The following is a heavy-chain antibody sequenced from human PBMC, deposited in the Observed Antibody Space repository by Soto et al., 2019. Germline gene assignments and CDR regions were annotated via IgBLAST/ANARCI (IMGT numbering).Heavy chain of an antibody. D-gene: IGHD6-6*01. J-gene: IGHJ4*02. Sequence: ASVKVSCKASGYTFTGYYMHWVRQAPGQGLEWMGWINPNSGGTNYAQKFQGRVTMTRDTSISTAYMELSRLRSDDTAVYYCARGYPPLYSSSSELDYWGKGTLVTVSS. V-gene: IGHV1-2*02. CDR2: INPNSGGT. CDR3: ARGYPPLYSSSSELDY. CDR1: GYTFTGYY.